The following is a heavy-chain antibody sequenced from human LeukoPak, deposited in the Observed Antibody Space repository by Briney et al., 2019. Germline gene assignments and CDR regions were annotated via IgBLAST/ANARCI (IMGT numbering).Heavy chain of an antibody. J-gene: IGHJ5*02. CDR3: AHGPPGITGTARFDP. CDR1: GFSLSTSGVG. CDR2: IYWNDDK. V-gene: IGHV2-5*01. Sequence: ESGPTLVKPTQTLTLTCTFSGFSLSTSGVGVGWIRQPPGKALEWLALIYWNDDKRYSPSLKSRLTITKDTSENQVVLTMTNMDPVDTATYCCAHGPPGITGTARFDPWGQGTLVTVSS. D-gene: IGHD1-20*01.